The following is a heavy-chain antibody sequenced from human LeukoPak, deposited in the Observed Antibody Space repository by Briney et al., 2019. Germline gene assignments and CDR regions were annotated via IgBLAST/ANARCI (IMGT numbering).Heavy chain of an antibody. D-gene: IGHD3-22*01. CDR3: ARADSSGYRPPFDY. J-gene: IGHJ4*02. Sequence: GGSLRLSCAASGFTFSSYGMHWVRQAPGKGLEWVAVIWYDGSNKYYADSVKGRFTISRDNSKNTLYLQMNSLRAEDTAVYYCARADSSGYRPPFDYWGQGTLVTVSS. CDR1: GFTFSSYG. V-gene: IGHV3-33*01. CDR2: IWYDGSNK.